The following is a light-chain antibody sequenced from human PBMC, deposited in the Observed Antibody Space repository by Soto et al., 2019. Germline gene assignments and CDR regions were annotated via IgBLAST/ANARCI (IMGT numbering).Light chain of an antibody. Sequence: EIVLTQSPGTLSLSPGERATLSCRASQSVSSSYLAWYQQKPGQAHRLRIYGASSRATGIPDRFSGSESGTDFTLTISRLEPEAFAVYYCQQYGSSPPWTIGQGTKVEIK. CDR3: QQYGSSPPWT. V-gene: IGKV3-20*01. CDR2: GAS. CDR1: QSVSSSY. J-gene: IGKJ1*01.